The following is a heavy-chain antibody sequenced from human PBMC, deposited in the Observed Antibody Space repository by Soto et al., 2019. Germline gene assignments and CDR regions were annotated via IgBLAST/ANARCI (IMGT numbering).Heavy chain of an antibody. D-gene: IGHD2-15*01. CDR2: ISAYNGNT. CDR3: ARERRGPRIYYYYGMDV. CDR1: GCSFSSYG. J-gene: IGHJ6*02. V-gene: IGHV1-18*01. Sequence: XSVKGSCKAAGCSFSSYGISWGRQSPGQGLEWMGWISAYNGNTNYAQKLQGRVTMTTDTSASTAYMELRSLRSDDTAVYYCARERRGPRIYYYYGMDVWGQGTTVTVSS.